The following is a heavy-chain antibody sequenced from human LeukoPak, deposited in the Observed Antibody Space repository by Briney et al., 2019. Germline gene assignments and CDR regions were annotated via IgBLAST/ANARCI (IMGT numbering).Heavy chain of an antibody. CDR1: GGSISSDSYY. CDR3: AREGVGGY. Sequence: SQTLSLTCTVSGGSISSDSYYWSWIRQPAGKGLEWIGHIYTSGSTNYNPSLKSRVTISVDTSKNQFSLKLSSVTAADTAVYYCAREGVGGYWGQGTLVTVSP. D-gene: IGHD3-10*01. V-gene: IGHV4-61*09. CDR2: IYTSGST. J-gene: IGHJ4*02.